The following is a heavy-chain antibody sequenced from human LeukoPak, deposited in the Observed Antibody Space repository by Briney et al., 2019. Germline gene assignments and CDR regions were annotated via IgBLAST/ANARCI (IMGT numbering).Heavy chain of an antibody. J-gene: IGHJ4*02. D-gene: IGHD6-13*01. CDR1: GFTFSSYG. CDR3: AKDISSWNPSEIDY. CDR2: IRYDGSNK. V-gene: IGHV3-30*02. Sequence: PGGSLRLSCAASGFTFSSYGMHWVRQAPGKGLEWVAFIRYDGSNKYYADSVKGRFTISRDNSKNTLYLQMNSLRLADSAVYYCAKDISSWNPSEIDYWGQGTLVTVSS.